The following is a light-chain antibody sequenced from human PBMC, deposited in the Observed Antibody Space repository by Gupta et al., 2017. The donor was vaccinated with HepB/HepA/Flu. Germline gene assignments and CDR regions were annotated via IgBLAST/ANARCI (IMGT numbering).Light chain of an antibody. J-gene: IGLJ1*01. V-gene: IGLV2-23*02. CDR1: STDVGNYNL. Sequence: QSALTQPASVSGSPGQSITISCSGTSTDVGNYNLVSWYQQRPGEAPKVIIYEVTERPPGLSTRFSGSKSGNTASLRISGLQPDDEADYYCCSYAGGLHVFGTGTKVSVL. CDR2: EVT. CDR3: CSYAGGLHV.